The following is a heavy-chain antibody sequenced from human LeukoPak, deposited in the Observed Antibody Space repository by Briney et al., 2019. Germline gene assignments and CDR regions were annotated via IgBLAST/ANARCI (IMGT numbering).Heavy chain of an antibody. D-gene: IGHD6-13*01. CDR2: INAGNGNT. Sequence: ASVKVSCKASGYTFTSYGISWVRQAPGQRLEWMGWINAGNGNTKYSQEFQGRVTITRDTSASTAYMELSSLRSEDMAVYYCARVPTDSSSWYPVDYWGQGTLVTVSS. J-gene: IGHJ4*02. V-gene: IGHV1-3*03. CDR3: ARVPTDSSSWYPVDY. CDR1: GYTFTSYG.